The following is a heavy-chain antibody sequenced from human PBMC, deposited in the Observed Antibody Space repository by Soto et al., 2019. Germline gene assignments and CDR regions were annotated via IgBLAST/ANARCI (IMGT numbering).Heavy chain of an antibody. D-gene: IGHD6-13*01. Sequence: QVQLVQSGAEVKKPGSSVKVSCKASGGTLSSYAISWVRQARGQGLEWMGGIIPIFGTANYAQKFQGRVTITADESTSTAYMELSSLRSEDTAVYYCAGKIAAAGTVCDYWGQGTLVTVSS. CDR2: IIPIFGTA. V-gene: IGHV1-69*12. J-gene: IGHJ4*02. CDR3: AGKIAAAGTVCDY. CDR1: GGTLSSYA.